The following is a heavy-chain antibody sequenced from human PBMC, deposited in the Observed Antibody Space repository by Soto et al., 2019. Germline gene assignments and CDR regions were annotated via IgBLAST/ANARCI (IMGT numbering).Heavy chain of an antibody. CDR3: ARMDSFGSLNWFDP. D-gene: IGHD5-18*01. CDR1: GYTFTNND. Sequence: QVQLVQSGAEVKKPGASVKVSYKASGYTFTNNDVSWVRQATGQGLEWMGWVNPGSGDTGYAQKFQGRLTMTRDISIDTAYVELNSLTSEDTAIYHCARMDSFGSLNWFDPWGQGTLVTVSS. V-gene: IGHV1-8*01. J-gene: IGHJ5*02. CDR2: VNPGSGDT.